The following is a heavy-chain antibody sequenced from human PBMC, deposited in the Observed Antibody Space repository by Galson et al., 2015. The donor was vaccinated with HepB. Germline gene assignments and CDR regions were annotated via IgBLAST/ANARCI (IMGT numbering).Heavy chain of an antibody. J-gene: IGHJ5*02. CDR1: GFTFSSYA. CDR2: ISGSGGST. D-gene: IGHD6-6*01. V-gene: IGHV3-23*01. CDR3: AKPYSSSSRWFDP. Sequence: SPRLSCAASGFTFSSYAMSWVRQAPGKGLEWVSAISGSGGSTYYADSVKGRFTISRDNSKNTLYLQMNSLRAEDTAVYYCAKPYSSSSRWFDPWGQGTLVTVSS.